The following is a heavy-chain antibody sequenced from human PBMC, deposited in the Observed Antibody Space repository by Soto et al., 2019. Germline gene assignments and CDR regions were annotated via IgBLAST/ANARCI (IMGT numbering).Heavy chain of an antibody. CDR2: IIPALGTA. CDR1: GGTFSSHT. V-gene: IGHV1-69*08. CDR3: ARPDFGDYWYFDL. Sequence: QDQLVQSGAEVKKPGSSVKVSCKASGGTFSSHTFSWVRQAPGQGLEWMGRIIPALGTATYAQKFQGRVTITADESATTVSMELNSLRSEVTAVYYCARPDFGDYWYFDLWGRGTLVTVSS. J-gene: IGHJ2*01. D-gene: IGHD4-17*01.